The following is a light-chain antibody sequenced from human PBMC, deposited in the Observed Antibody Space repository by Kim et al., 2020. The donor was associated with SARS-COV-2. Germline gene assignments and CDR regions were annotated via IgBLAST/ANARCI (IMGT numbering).Light chain of an antibody. V-gene: IGKV3-20*01. CDR1: ESVSNNY. CDR3: QHFGGSLT. CDR2: AAS. J-gene: IGKJ2*01. Sequence: EIVLTQSPGTLSSSPGERVTLSCRASESVSNNYLAWYQQRPGQSPRLLIYAASARATGVADRFSGGGSGTDFTLTINRLEPEDFAVYYCQHFGGSLTFGQGTKLEI.